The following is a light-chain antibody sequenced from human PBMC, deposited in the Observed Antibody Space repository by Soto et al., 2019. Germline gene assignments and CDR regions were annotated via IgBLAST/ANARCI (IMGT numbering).Light chain of an antibody. CDR1: RPAVGGYNF. CDR3: TSYTSSITYV. J-gene: IGLJ1*01. CDR2: DVT. V-gene: IGLV2-14*03. Sequence: SPAHPAPLSGAPGQRGPLSRTGTRPAVGGYNFVSWYQHHPGKAPKLIIYDVTNRPSGISNRFSGSKSGNTASLTISGLQAEDEADYYCTSYTSSITYVFGNGTKVTVL.